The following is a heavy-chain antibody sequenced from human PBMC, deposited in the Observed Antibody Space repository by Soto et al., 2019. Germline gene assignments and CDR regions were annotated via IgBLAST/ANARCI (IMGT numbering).Heavy chain of an antibody. CDR3: ARLASLGHPYYFGMDV. Sequence: PGGSLRLSCVASGFTFSDYHMTWIRQAPGKGLEWVSYISSNGVSMYYGDSVKGRFTISRDDAENSLHLQMNSLRAEDTAVYYCARLASLGHPYYFGMDVWGQGTTVTVSS. V-gene: IGHV3-11*01. CDR2: ISSNGVSM. CDR1: GFTFSDYH. J-gene: IGHJ6*02.